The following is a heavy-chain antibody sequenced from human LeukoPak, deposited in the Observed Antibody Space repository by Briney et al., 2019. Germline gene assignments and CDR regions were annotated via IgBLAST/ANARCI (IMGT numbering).Heavy chain of an antibody. CDR2: IIPLLGIP. CDR1: GGILSGYG. J-gene: IGHJ4*02. Sequence: SVKVSCKASGGILSGYGITWVRQAPGQGLEWMGRIIPLLGIPNYAQKFQGRVTITADKSTSTAYMELSSLRSEDTAVYYCATSPMTTVTIFDYWGQGTLVTVSS. D-gene: IGHD4-11*01. V-gene: IGHV1-69*04. CDR3: ATSPMTTVTIFDY.